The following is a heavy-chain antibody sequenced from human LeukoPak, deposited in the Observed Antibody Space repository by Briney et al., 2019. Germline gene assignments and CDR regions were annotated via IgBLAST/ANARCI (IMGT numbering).Heavy chain of an antibody. CDR3: ARDGRPPDY. CDR1: GITFSRYW. J-gene: IGHJ4*02. V-gene: IGHV3-7*03. Sequence: GGSLRLSCADSGITFSRYWMSWVRQAPGKGLEWVANIKQDGGEKYYVDSVRGRFTVSRDNAKNSLYLQMNSLRVEDTAVYYCARDGRPPDYWGQGTLVTVSS. CDR2: IKQDGGEK.